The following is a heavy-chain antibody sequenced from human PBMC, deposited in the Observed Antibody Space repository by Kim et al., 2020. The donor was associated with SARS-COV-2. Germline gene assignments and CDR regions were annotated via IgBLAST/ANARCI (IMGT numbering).Heavy chain of an antibody. V-gene: IGHV3-74*01. CDR3: AGGGSHTPMAHEY. D-gene: IGHD5-18*01. Sequence: GGSLRLSCAASGFTFSTYWMHWVRQAPGKGLVWVSHINTDGSTTNYADSVKGRFSISRDNGKNTVYLQINSLRAEDTAIYYCAGGGSHTPMAHEYWGQGTLVTVSS. CDR1: GFTFSTYW. J-gene: IGHJ4*02. CDR2: INTDGSTT.